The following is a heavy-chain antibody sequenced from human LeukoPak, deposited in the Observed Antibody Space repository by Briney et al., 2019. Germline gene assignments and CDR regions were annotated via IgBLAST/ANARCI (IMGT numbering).Heavy chain of an antibody. CDR2: ISGSGIGGRT. CDR3: ARVQHYDFWSGYSSYWYFDL. V-gene: IGHV3-23*01. D-gene: IGHD3-3*01. Sequence: GGSLRLSCAASGFTFSSYAMSWFRQAPGKGLEWVSGISGSGIGGRTHYADSVKGRFTISRDNSKNTLYLQMNSLRAEDTAVYYCARVQHYDFWSGYSSYWYFDLWGRGTLVTVSS. J-gene: IGHJ2*01. CDR1: GFTFSSYA.